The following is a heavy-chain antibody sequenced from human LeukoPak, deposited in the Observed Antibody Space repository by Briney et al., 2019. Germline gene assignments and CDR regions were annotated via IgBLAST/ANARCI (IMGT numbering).Heavy chain of an antibody. V-gene: IGHV4-39*01. J-gene: IGHJ4*02. CDR1: GGSISSCSYF. Sequence: SETLSLTCTVSGGSISSCSYFGRWIRQPPGKGLEWIGCNYYNRSTYYNPSLKRQVTISVDTSKNHFSLKLSSVTAADTAVYYCARSSDNYYYISGYYYVPPYYFDYWGQGTLVTVSS. CDR2: NYYNRST. D-gene: IGHD3-22*01. CDR3: ARSSDNYYYISGYYYVPPYYFDY.